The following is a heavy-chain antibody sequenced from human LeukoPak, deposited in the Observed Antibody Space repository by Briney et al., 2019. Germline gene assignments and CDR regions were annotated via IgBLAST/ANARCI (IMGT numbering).Heavy chain of an antibody. Sequence: PSETLSLTCTVSGGSISSSSYYWTWIRQPPGKGLEWIGEINHSGSTNYNPSLKSRVTMSVDTSNNHFSLKLSPVSAADTAVYYCARGWDSVAGLSPDAFDIWGQGTMVTVSS. CDR2: INHSGST. CDR1: GGSISSSSYY. V-gene: IGHV4-39*02. CDR3: ARGWDSVAGLSPDAFDI. D-gene: IGHD6-19*01. J-gene: IGHJ3*02.